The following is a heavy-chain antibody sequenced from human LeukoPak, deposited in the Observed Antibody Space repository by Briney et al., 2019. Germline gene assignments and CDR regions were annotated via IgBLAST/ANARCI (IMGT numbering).Heavy chain of an antibody. CDR1: GYTFTSYD. CDR2: VNPNSGHT. CDR3: AKDIRSSGWSKYSDY. D-gene: IGHD6-19*01. V-gene: IGHV1-8*01. J-gene: IGHJ4*02. Sequence: ASVKVSCKASGYTFTSYDINWVRQATGQGLEWMGWVNPNSGHTGFAQKFQGRVSMTTNTSISTAYMEVRSLKSEDTAVYYCAKDIRSSGWSKYSDYWGQGTLVTVSS.